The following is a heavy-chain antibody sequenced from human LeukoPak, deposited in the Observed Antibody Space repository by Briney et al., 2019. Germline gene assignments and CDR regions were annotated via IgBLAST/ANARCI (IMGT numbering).Heavy chain of an antibody. CDR1: GFTFSSYS. J-gene: IGHJ4*02. D-gene: IGHD6-19*01. CDR2: ISSSSSTR. CDR3: ASEGYPSGWLDY. V-gene: IGHV3-48*04. Sequence: QPGGSLRLSCAASGFTFSSYSMNWVRQAPGKGLEWVSYISSSSSTRYYADSVKGRFTISRDNAKNSLYLQMNSLRAEDTAVYYCASEGYPSGWLDYWGQGTLVTVSS.